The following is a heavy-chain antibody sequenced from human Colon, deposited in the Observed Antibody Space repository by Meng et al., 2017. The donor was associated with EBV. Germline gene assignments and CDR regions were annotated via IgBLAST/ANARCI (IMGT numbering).Heavy chain of an antibody. CDR3: ARGPYCGGDCYWFDP. CDR1: GDSISSGDYS. Sequence: QVPLQQAHPGLVQPSQSLSLPCAVSGDSISSGDYSWSWIRQPPGQGLEWIGYIYHGGTTYNTSLKSRVTISVDNSKNQFSLRLTSVTAADTAVYYCARGPYCGGDCYWFDPWGQGTLVTVSS. J-gene: IGHJ5*02. V-gene: IGHV4-30-2*01. D-gene: IGHD2-21*02. CDR2: IYHGGTT.